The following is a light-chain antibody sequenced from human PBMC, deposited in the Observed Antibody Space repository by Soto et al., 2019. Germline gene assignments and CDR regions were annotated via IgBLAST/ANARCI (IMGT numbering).Light chain of an antibody. J-gene: IGKJ1*01. CDR2: TAS. V-gene: IGKV1-17*01. CDR3: QQLNSYPRT. Sequence: DRVPIPCRASQGIRNDVGWYQQKPGKAPKRLIFTASNLESGVPSRFSGSGSGTDFTLTISSLQPEDFATYYCQQLNSYPRTFGQGTKVDIK. CDR1: QGIRND.